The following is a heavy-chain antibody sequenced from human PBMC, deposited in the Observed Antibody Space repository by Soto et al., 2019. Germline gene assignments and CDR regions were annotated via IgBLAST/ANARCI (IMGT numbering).Heavy chain of an antibody. D-gene: IGHD2-15*01. J-gene: IGHJ6*02. CDR2: IYNSGST. CDR3: ALVIVGCSGGSCYEHYYYGMDV. CDR1: GGSISSGDYY. Sequence: PSETLSLTCTVSGGSISSGDYYWSWIRQPPGKGLEWIGYIYNSGSTYYNPSLKSRVTISVDTSKNHFSLKLSSVTAADTAVYYCALVIVGCSGGSCYEHYYYGMDVWGQGTTVTVSS. V-gene: IGHV4-30-4*01.